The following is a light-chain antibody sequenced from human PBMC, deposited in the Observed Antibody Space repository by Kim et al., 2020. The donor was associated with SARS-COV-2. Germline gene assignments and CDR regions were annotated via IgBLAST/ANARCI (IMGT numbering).Light chain of an antibody. CDR3: QSYDSVLSGYV. Sequence: TVTISCTVDSTNIGTGYDVHWFQQLPGTAPKLLIYGDKNRPSGVPDRFSGSKSANSASLAIAGLQAEDEADYYCQSYDSVLSGYVFGSGTKVTVL. J-gene: IGLJ1*01. CDR2: GDK. V-gene: IGLV1-40*01. CDR1: STNIGTGYD.